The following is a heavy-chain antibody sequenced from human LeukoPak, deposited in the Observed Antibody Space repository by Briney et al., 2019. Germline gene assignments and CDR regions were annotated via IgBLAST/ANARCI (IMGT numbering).Heavy chain of an antibody. CDR2: IWSDGINK. V-gene: IGHV3-33*08. CDR1: GFTFSSHW. Sequence: GGSLRLSCAASGFTFSSHWMTWVRQAPGKGLEWVAVIWSDGINKYYVDSVKGRFTISRDNSKNTLYLQMNSLRADDTAVYCARSTYSSSSYYFDYWGQGSLVTVSS. CDR3: ARSTYSSSSYYFDY. D-gene: IGHD6-13*01. J-gene: IGHJ4*02.